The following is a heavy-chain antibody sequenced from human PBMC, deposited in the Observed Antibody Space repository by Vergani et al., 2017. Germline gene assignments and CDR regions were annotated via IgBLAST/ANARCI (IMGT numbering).Heavy chain of an antibody. CDR3: ARDGPEDYGSGKRYYYYMDV. Sequence: QVQLVESGGGVVQPGRSLRLSCVASGFTLSSYGMHWVRQAPGKGLEWVAVIWYDGSNKYYTDSVKGRLTISRDNSKNTLFLQMNSLRAEDTAVYYCARDGPEDYGSGKRYYYYMDVWGKGTTVTVSS. J-gene: IGHJ6*03. D-gene: IGHD3-10*01. CDR2: IWYDGSNK. V-gene: IGHV3-33*01. CDR1: GFTLSSYG.